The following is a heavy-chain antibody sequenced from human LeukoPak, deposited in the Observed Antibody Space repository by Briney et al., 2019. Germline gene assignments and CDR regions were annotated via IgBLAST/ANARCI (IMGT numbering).Heavy chain of an antibody. Sequence: GVSLRLSCAASGFTFSSYEMNWVRQAPGEGLEGVSYISSSRSNIYYADSVKGRFTISRDNAQNSLYLEMNSLTAEPTADYYWARQGAGIDVWGKGTLVTVSS. CDR1: GFTFSSYE. V-gene: IGHV3-48*03. CDR2: ISSSRSNI. CDR3: ARQGAGIDV. J-gene: IGHJ6*04.